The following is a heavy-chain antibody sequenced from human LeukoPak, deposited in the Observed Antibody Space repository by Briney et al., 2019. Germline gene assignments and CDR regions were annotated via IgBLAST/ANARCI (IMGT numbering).Heavy chain of an antibody. CDR1: GGSISSSSYY. Sequence: SETLSLTCTVSGGSISSSSYYWGWIRQPPGKGLEWIGSIYYSGSTYYNPSLKSRVTISVDTSKNQFSLKLSSVTAADTAVYYCARDLGLEGVPSGFNYWGQGTLVTVSS. V-gene: IGHV4-39*07. CDR2: IYYSGST. D-gene: IGHD7-27*01. CDR3: ARDLGLEGVPSGFNY. J-gene: IGHJ4*02.